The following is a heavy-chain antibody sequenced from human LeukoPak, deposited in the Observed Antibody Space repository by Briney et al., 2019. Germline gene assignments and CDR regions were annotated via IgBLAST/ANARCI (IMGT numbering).Heavy chain of an antibody. CDR1: GYTFTGYY. CDR3: ARDHGGYRDYVSGWFEP. CDR2: INPNSGGT. D-gene: IGHD3-10*01. V-gene: IGHV1-2*02. Sequence: ASVKVSCKASGYTFTGYYMHWVRQAPGQGLEWMGWINPNSGGTNYALKFLGRVTMTRDTSISTAYMELSRLISDDTAVYYCARDHGGYRDYVSGWFEPWGQGTLVTVSS. J-gene: IGHJ5*02.